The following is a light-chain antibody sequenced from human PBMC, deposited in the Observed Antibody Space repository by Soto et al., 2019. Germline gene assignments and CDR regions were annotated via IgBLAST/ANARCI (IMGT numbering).Light chain of an antibody. V-gene: IGKV3-11*01. CDR3: QQRYKWPPIT. J-gene: IGKJ5*01. CDR1: QSVVSY. CDR2: DTS. Sequence: EIVLTQSPVTLSLSPGERATLSCRASQSVVSYLAWYQQKPGQAPRLLIYDTSNRATGIPARFSGSGSGTDFTLTISSLEPEDFAVYYCQQRYKWPPITFGQGTRLEIK.